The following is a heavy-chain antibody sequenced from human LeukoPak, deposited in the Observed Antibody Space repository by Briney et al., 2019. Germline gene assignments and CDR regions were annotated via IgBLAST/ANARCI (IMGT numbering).Heavy chain of an antibody. V-gene: IGHV1-8*01. CDR1: GYTFITYD. D-gene: IGHD3-9*01. CDR2: MNPNSGNT. CDR3: ARGDWAPEY. Sequence: APVKVSCKASGYTFITYDINWVRQAPGQGLEWMGWMNPNSGNTGYAQKFQGRVTMTRDTSISTAYMELSSLRSEDTAVYYCARGDWAPEYWGQRTLVTVSS. J-gene: IGHJ4*02.